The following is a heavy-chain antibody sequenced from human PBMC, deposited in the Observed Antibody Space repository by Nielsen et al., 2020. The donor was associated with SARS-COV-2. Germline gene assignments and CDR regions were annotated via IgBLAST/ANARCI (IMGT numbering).Heavy chain of an antibody. Sequence: GESLKISCKGSGYIFTSYWIGWVRQMPGKGLEWMGIIYPDNSDTRYSPSFQGQVSISADKSISTAYLQWSSLKASDTAIYYCARASSMVQGIIYYGMDVWGQGTTVTVSS. V-gene: IGHV5-51*01. D-gene: IGHD3-10*01. CDR3: ARASSMVQGIIYYGMDV. CDR2: IYPDNSDT. CDR1: GYIFTSYW. J-gene: IGHJ6*02.